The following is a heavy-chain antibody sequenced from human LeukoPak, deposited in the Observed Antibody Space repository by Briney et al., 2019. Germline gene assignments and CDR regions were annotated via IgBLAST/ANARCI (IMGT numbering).Heavy chain of an antibody. CDR2: INHSGST. Sequence: PSETLSLTCAVYGGSFSGYYWSWIRQPPGKGLEWIGEINHSGSTNYNPSLKSRVTISVDTSKNQFSLKLSSVTAADTAAYYCARRRYSSSCDPWGQGTLVTVSS. D-gene: IGHD6-13*01. CDR1: GGSFSGYY. CDR3: ARRRYSSSCDP. V-gene: IGHV4-34*01. J-gene: IGHJ5*02.